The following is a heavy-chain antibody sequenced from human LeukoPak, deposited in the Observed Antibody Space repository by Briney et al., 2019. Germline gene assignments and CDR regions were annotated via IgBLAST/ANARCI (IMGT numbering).Heavy chain of an antibody. V-gene: IGHV1-8*01. D-gene: IGHD2-15*01. CDR3: ARDSARYCSGGSCPQGDY. CDR1: GYTFTSYD. J-gene: IGHJ4*02. Sequence: ASVKVSCKASGYTFTSYDINWVRQATGQGLEWMGWMNPNSGNTGYAQKFQGRVTMTRNTSISTAYMELSSLRSEDTAVYYCARDSARYCSGGSCPQGDYWGQGTLVTVSS. CDR2: MNPNSGNT.